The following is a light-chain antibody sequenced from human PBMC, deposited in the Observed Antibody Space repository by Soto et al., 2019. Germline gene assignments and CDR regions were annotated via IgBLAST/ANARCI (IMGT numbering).Light chain of an antibody. J-gene: IGLJ1*01. CDR2: NVY. V-gene: IGLV2-14*03. CDR1: SSDVGAYNF. Sequence: QSALTQPASVSGSPGQSITISCTGTSSDVGAYNFVSWHQQHPGKAPKLMIYNVYDRPSGISYRFSGSKSGNTASLTISGRQGEDEADYYCSAYTVSRTYVLGTGTKLTVL. CDR3: SAYTVSRTYV.